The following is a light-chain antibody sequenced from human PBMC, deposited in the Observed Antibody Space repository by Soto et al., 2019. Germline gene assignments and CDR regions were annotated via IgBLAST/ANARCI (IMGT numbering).Light chain of an antibody. CDR3: CSYAGSSTYV. J-gene: IGLJ2*01. Sequence: QSALTQPASVSGSPGQSITISCTGTSSNVGSYILVSWYQQHPGKVPKLMIYEASKRPSGVSNRFSGSKSGNTASLTISGLQAEDEADYYCCSYAGSSTYVFGGGTKVTVL. V-gene: IGLV2-23*01. CDR1: SSNVGSYIL. CDR2: EAS.